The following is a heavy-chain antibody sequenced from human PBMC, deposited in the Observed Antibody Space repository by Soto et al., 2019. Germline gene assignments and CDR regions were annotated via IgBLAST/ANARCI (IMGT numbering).Heavy chain of an antibody. CDR3: ARWPLRGADYYGMDV. CDR2: MYNSGNT. Sequence: QVQLQESGPGLVKPSQTLSLTCTVSGGSISSGTNYWTWIRQHPGKGLEWIGYMYNSGNTYYNPSLQSRVTISVDTSKNQFSLKLSSVTAADTAVYYCARWPLRGADYYGMDVWGQGTTVTVSS. J-gene: IGHJ6*02. V-gene: IGHV4-31*03. CDR1: GGSISSGTNY. D-gene: IGHD3-10*01.